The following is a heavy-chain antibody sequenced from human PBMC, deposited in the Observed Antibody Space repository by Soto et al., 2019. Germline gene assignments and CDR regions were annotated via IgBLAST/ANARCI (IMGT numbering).Heavy chain of an antibody. J-gene: IGHJ6*03. CDR3: ARDLSWGSNWYYYMDV. V-gene: IGHV3-48*01. D-gene: IGHD7-27*01. CDR1: ELILSGCA. Sequence: GLFRRVYCATSELILSGCARNWVRQAPGKGLEWVSYISSSSSVIDYADSVKGRFTVSRDNARNSLYLQMNSLRAEDTAVYYCARDLSWGSNWYYYMDVWGKGTTVTVSS. CDR2: ISSSSSVI.